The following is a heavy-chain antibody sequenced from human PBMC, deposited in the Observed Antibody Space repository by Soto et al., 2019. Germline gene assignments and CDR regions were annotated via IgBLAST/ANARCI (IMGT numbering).Heavy chain of an antibody. CDR2: IYYSGST. V-gene: IGHV4-31*03. Sequence: SETLSLTCTVSGGSISSGGYYWSWIRQHPGKGLEWIGYIYYSGSTYYNPSLKSRVTISVDTSKNQFSLKLSSVTAADTAVYYCARSYDSSQFVFDPWGQGTLVTVSS. D-gene: IGHD3-22*01. CDR1: GGSISSGGYY. CDR3: ARSYDSSQFVFDP. J-gene: IGHJ5*02.